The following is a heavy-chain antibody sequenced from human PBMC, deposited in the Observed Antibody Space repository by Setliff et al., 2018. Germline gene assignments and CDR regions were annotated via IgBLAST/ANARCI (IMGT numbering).Heavy chain of an antibody. V-gene: IGHV3-23*01. CDR3: ANGIGLLQFLEWFDY. CDR1: GFTFSSYA. J-gene: IGHJ4*02. D-gene: IGHD3-3*01. CDR2: ISGSGGST. Sequence: LRLSCAASGFTFSSYAMSWVRQAPGKGLEWVSAISGSGGSTYYADSVKGRFTISRDNSKNTLYLQMNSLRAEDTAVYYCANGIGLLQFLEWFDYWGQGTLVTVSS.